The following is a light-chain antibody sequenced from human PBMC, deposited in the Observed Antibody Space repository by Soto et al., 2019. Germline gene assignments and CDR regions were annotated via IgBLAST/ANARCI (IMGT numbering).Light chain of an antibody. V-gene: IGKV1-5*01. CDR3: QQYNSYPLT. CDR2: DAS. Sequence: DNQMTQSPSTLSASVGDRVTITCRASQSISSWLAWYQQKPGKAPKLLIYDASSLESGVPSRFSGSGSGTEFTLTISSLQPDDFATYYCQQYNSYPLTFGGGTKV. CDR1: QSISSW. J-gene: IGKJ4*01.